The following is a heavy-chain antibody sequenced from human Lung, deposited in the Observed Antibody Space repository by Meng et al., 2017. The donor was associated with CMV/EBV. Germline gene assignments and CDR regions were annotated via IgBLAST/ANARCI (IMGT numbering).Heavy chain of an antibody. Sequence: GGSLRLXCAASGFTFSLFPMHWVRQAPGKGLEWVALISYDGSNKYYADSIRGRFTISRDNSKNALDLQINSLRGEDTAVYFCARGGNWNYFDYWGQGAVGTVSS. CDR3: ARGGNWNYFDY. V-gene: IGHV3-30-3*01. CDR1: GFTFSLFP. CDR2: ISYDGSNK. D-gene: IGHD1-1*01. J-gene: IGHJ4*02.